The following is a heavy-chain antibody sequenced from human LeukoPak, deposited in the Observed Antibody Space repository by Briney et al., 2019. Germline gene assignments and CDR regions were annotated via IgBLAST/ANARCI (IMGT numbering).Heavy chain of an antibody. CDR3: ARSGAAGTYSYYYMDV. V-gene: IGHV1-2*02. Sequence: ASVKVSCKASGYKFIYYYIHWVRHAPGQGFEWMGWINLKSGGTNYAQKYPGRVTMTRYTSISTTYLELSSLTSDDTAVYYCARSGAAGTYSYYYMDVWGEETTVTVSS. D-gene: IGHD6-19*01. J-gene: IGHJ6*03. CDR2: INLKSGGT. CDR1: GYKFIYYY.